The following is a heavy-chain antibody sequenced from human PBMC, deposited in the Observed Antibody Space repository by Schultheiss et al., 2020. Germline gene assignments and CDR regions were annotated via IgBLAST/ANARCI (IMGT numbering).Heavy chain of an antibody. J-gene: IGHJ4*02. D-gene: IGHD4-17*01. CDR3: TIGTDYGLGH. CDR2: IKAKRDGGTT. CDR1: GFTFTNAW. Sequence: GGSLRLSCAASGFTFTNAWMSWVRQAPGKGLEWIGRIKAKRDGGTTDYVAPVRGRFTISRDDSKNTLYLQMNSLETEDTAIYYCTIGTDYGLGHWGQGTLVTVSS. V-gene: IGHV3-15*01.